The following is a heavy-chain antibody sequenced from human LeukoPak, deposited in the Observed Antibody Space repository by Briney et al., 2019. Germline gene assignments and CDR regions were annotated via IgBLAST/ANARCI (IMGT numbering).Heavy chain of an antibody. CDR2: IYYSGRT. CDR3: ARERYYDSSGYRPYYYYYYLNV. D-gene: IGHD3-22*01. J-gene: IGHJ6*03. CDR1: GDSISSSLYC. V-gene: IGHV4-61*01. Sequence: PSETLSLTCTVSGDSISSSLYCWGWIRQPPGKGLEWIGYIYYSGRTKYNPSLKSRLTISVDTSKNQFSLKLSSVTAADTAVYYCARERYYDSSGYRPYYYYYYLNVWGKGTTVTVSS.